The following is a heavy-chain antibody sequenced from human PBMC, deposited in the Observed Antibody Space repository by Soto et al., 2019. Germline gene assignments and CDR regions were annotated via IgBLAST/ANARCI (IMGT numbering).Heavy chain of an antibody. D-gene: IGHD6-6*01. J-gene: IGHJ4*02. Sequence: GGSLRLSCAASGFTFSDYYMSWIRQAPGKGLEWVSYISSSGSTIYYADSVKGRFTISRDNAKNSLYLQMNSLRAEDTAVYYCASGDSSSAGVRGNFDYWGQGTLVTVSS. CDR3: ASGDSSSAGVRGNFDY. CDR2: ISSSGSTI. CDR1: GFTFSDYY. V-gene: IGHV3-11*01.